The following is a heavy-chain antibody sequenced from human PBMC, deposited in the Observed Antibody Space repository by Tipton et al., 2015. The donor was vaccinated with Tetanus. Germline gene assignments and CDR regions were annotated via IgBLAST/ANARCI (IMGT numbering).Heavy chain of an antibody. V-gene: IGHV1-18*01. D-gene: IGHD1-14*01. J-gene: IGHJ3*02. CDR2: ISGYSGHT. Sequence: QVQLVQSGAEVKQPGASVTVSCKASGYRPANYGISWVRQAPGQGLEWLGWISGYSGHTNYAQQVQGRVTMTTDTSTSTAYLELRSLRSGDTALYFCARDADMWATRKAFDIWGQGTMVTVSS. CDR1: GYRPANYG. CDR3: ARDADMWATRKAFDI.